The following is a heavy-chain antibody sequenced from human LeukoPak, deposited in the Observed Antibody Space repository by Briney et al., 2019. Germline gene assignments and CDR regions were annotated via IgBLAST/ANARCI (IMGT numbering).Heavy chain of an antibody. J-gene: IGHJ5*02. CDR3: ARNLYASSRFAFDP. CDR1: GFTFSSYE. D-gene: IGHD2/OR15-2a*01. CDR2: ITSRGSTI. V-gene: IGHV3-48*03. Sequence: GGSLRLSCVASGFTFSSYEMNWVRQTPGEGLEWISYITSRGSTIYYADSVKGRFTISRDNTKNSLYLQMDSLRAEDAAIYYCARNLYASSRFAFDPWGRGTLVTVSS.